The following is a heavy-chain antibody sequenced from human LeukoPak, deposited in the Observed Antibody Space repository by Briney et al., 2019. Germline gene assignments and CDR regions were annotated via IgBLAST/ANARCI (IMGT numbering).Heavy chain of an antibody. J-gene: IGHJ6*02. D-gene: IGHD2-2*02. CDR1: GGTFSSYA. Sequence: SVKVSCKASGGTFSSYAISWVRQAPGQGVEWMGRIIPILGIANYAQKSQGRVTITADKSTSTAYMELGSLRSEDTAVYYCARANLGYCSSTSCYSEYYYYGMDVWGQGTTVTVSS. CDR3: ARANLGYCSSTSCYSEYYYYGMDV. CDR2: IIPILGIA. V-gene: IGHV1-69*04.